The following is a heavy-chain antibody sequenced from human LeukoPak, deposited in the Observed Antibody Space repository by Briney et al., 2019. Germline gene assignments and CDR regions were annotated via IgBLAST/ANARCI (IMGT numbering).Heavy chain of an antibody. CDR1: GSTVSSNY. J-gene: IGHJ4*02. V-gene: IGHV3-66*01. D-gene: IGHD2-21*01. CDR2: IYTGGST. Sequence: GGSLRLSCAASGSTVSSNYMSWVRPAPGKGLEWVSVIYTGGSTYYSDSVKGRFTISRDNSKNTLLLQMNSLRADDTAVYYCARGISGRVWYVDYWGQGTLVTVSS. CDR3: ARGISGRVWYVDY.